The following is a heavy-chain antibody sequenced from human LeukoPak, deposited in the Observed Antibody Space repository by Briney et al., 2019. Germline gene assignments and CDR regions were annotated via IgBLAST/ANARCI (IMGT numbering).Heavy chain of an antibody. V-gene: IGHV4-39*01. CDR3: ARQVDYSSGWPGYHYDSSGYHY. J-gene: IGHJ4*02. D-gene: IGHD3-22*01. Sequence: SETLSLTCTASGGSISSSSYYWGWIRQPPGKGLEWIGSIYYSGSTYYNPSLKSRVTISVDTSKNQFSLKLSSVTAADTAVYYCARQVDYSSGWPGYHYDSSGYHYWGQGTLVTVSS. CDR2: IYYSGST. CDR1: GGSISSSSYY.